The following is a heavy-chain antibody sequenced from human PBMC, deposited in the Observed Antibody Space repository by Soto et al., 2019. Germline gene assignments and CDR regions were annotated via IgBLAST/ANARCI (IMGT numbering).Heavy chain of an antibody. D-gene: IGHD3-16*01. J-gene: IGHJ6*02. CDR3: ARHFRSYDFSQYYYGIDV. V-gene: IGHV5-51*01. Sequence: GESLKISCRGSGYNYNLHWISWVRQKPGRGLEWMGIIYPGDSDTRYNPSFQGQVTISVDKSINTAYLQWDSLEASDTATYYCARHFRSYDFSQYYYGIDVWGQGSTVTVSS. CDR1: GYNYNLHW. CDR2: IYPGDSDT.